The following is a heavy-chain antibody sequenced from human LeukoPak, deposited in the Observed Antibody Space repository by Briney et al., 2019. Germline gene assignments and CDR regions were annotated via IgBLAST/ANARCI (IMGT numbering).Heavy chain of an antibody. CDR3: AKDRDDFTFDSIDY. J-gene: IGHJ4*02. Sequence: GRSLRLSCAASGFTFSSYGMHWVRQAPGKGLEWVAVISYDGSNKYYADSVKGRFTISRDNSKNTLYLQMNSLRAEDTAVYYCAKDRDDFTFDSIDYWGQGTLVTVSS. D-gene: IGHD3-3*01. CDR1: GFTFSSYG. V-gene: IGHV3-30*18. CDR2: ISYDGSNK.